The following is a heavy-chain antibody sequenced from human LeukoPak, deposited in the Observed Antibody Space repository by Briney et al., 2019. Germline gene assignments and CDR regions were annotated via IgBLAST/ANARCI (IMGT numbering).Heavy chain of an antibody. CDR2: IYYSGST. CDR1: GGSISSYY. J-gene: IGHJ3*02. CDR3: ARVPMTVVRGVIMTGAFDI. Sequence: SETLSLTCTVSGGSISSYYWSWIRQPPGKGLEWIGYIYYSGSTNYNPSLKSRVTISVDTSKNQISLKLRSVTAADTAVYYCARVPMTVVRGVIMTGAFDIWGLGTMVTVSS. D-gene: IGHD3-10*01. V-gene: IGHV4-59*12.